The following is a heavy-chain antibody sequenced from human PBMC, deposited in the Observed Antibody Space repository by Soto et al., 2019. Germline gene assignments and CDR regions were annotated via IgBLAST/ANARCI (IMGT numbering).Heavy chain of an antibody. J-gene: IGHJ6*02. D-gene: IGHD6-19*01. CDR2: MHPNSGNT. V-gene: IGHV1-8*01. CDR1: GYTFTRYD. CDR3: ARGYSSGWYKMKYYYYYGMDV. Sequence: SVKVSFKASGYTFTRYDINWVRQATVQGREGVGWMHPNSGNTGYAQKFQGRVTMTRNTSISTAYMELSSLRSEDTAVYYCARGYSSGWYKMKYYYYYGMDVWGQGTKVTVYS.